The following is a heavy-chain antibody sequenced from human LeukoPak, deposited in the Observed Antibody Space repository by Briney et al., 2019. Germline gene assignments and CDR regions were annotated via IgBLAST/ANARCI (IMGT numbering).Heavy chain of an antibody. CDR3: ATSSMVRGGIGMDV. V-gene: IGHV3-30-3*01. CDR1: GFTFSSYA. Sequence: HPGGSLRLSCAASGFTFSSYAMHWVRQAPGKGLEWVAVISYDGSNKYYADSVKGRFTISRDNSKNTLYLQMNSLRAEDTAVYYCATSSMVRGGIGMDVWGQGTTVTVSS. J-gene: IGHJ6*02. CDR2: ISYDGSNK. D-gene: IGHD3-10*01.